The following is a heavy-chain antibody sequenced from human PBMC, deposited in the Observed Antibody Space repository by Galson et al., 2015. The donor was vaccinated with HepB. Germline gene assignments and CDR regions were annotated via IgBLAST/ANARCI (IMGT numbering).Heavy chain of an antibody. J-gene: IGHJ4*02. V-gene: IGHV3-15*01. D-gene: IGHD4-11*01. CDR1: GLTFSNAW. Sequence: SLRLSCAASGLTFSNAWMSWVRQAPGKGLEWVGRTKSKTDGGTTDYAAPVKGRFTISRDDSKNTLYLQMNSLKTEDTAVYYCTTAVLYSNYVRVGDYWGQGTLVTVSS. CDR3: TTAVLYSNYVRVGDY. CDR2: TKSKTDGGTT.